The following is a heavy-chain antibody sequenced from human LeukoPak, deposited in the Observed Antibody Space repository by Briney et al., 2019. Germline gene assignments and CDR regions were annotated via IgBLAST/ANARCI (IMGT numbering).Heavy chain of an antibody. CDR2: IYYSGST. CDR1: VGSISSYY. CDR3: ARVDYVLLWFGESAYNAFDI. Sequence: SETLSLTCTVSVGSISSYYWSWIRQPPGKGLEWFGYIYYSGSTNYNPSLKSRVTISVDTSKNQFSLKLSSVTAADTAVYYCARVDYVLLWFGESAYNAFDIWGQGTMVTVSS. V-gene: IGHV4-59*01. J-gene: IGHJ3*02. D-gene: IGHD3-10*01.